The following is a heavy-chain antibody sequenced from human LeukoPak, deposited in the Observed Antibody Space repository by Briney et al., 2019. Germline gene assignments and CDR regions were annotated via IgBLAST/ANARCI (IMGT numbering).Heavy chain of an antibody. J-gene: IGHJ5*02. Sequence: GGSLRLSCAASGFTFSSSWMSWVRQAPGKGLEWVANKKQDGSEKYYVGSVKGRFSISRDNAKNSLYLQMDSLRAEDTAVYHCARDGPYSSSATHPPWGQGTLVTVTS. CDR3: ARDGPYSSSATHPP. D-gene: IGHD6-6*01. CDR1: GFTFSSSW. V-gene: IGHV3-7*03. CDR2: KKQDGSEK.